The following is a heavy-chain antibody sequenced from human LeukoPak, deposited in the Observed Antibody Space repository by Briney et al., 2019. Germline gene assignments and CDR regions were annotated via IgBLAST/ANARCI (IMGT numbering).Heavy chain of an antibody. V-gene: IGHV3-48*03. D-gene: IGHD3-22*01. Sequence: GGSLRLSCAASGFTFSSYEMNWVRQAPGKGLEWVSYIGTGGSPISYADSVKGRFTVSRDNPKNSLYLLMNSLRAEDTAVYYCASFYDRSGRDYWGQGTLVTVSS. CDR1: GFTFSSYE. J-gene: IGHJ4*02. CDR2: IGTGGSPI. CDR3: ASFYDRSGRDY.